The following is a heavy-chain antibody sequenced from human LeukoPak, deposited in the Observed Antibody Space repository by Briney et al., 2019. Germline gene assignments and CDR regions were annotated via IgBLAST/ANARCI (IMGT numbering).Heavy chain of an antibody. CDR3: ARDRGYCSGGSCYSADY. Sequence: ASVKVSCKASGYTFTSYGISWVRQAPGQGLEWMGWISAYNGNTNYAQKLQGRVTMTTDTSTSTAFMELRSLRSDDTAVYYCARDRGYCSGGSCYSADYWGQGTLVTVSS. CDR2: ISAYNGNT. CDR1: GYTFTSYG. D-gene: IGHD2-15*01. J-gene: IGHJ4*02. V-gene: IGHV1-18*01.